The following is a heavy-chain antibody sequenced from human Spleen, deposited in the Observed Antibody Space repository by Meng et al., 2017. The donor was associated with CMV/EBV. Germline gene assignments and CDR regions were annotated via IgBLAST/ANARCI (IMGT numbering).Heavy chain of an antibody. Sequence: GESLKISCTASGFTLSNYWMSWVRQAPGKGPEWVANIKQDGSEKKYVDHVKGRFTVSRDDAENSLYLRMNSLRAEDTALYYCARGGYMELEYGGQGIMVTVSS. CDR3: ARGGYMELEY. CDR1: GFTLSNYW. V-gene: IGHV3-7*04. J-gene: IGHJ4*02. CDR2: IKQDGSEK. D-gene: IGHD1-7*01.